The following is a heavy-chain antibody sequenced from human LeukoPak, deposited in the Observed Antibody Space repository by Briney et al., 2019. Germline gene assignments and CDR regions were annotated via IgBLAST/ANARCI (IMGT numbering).Heavy chain of an antibody. CDR1: GYTFTSYG. CDR2: ISPNSGGT. CDR3: ARVVVRDANNYKDY. D-gene: IGHD5-24*01. J-gene: IGHJ4*02. V-gene: IGHV1-2*02. Sequence: GASVKVSCKASGYTFTSYGISWVRQAPGQGLEWMGWISPNSGGTNYAQKFQGRVTMTRDTSISTAYMELSRLRSDDTAVYYCARVVVRDANNYKDYWGQGTLVTVSS.